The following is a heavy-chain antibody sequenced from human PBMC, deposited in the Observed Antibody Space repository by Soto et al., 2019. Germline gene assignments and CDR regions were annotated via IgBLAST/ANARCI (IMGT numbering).Heavy chain of an antibody. D-gene: IGHD2-8*01. V-gene: IGHV3-48*02. CDR3: ARDNGMAGSFDP. CDR1: GFTFSAYS. CDR2: ITGSSATI. Sequence: HPGGSLRLSCAASGFTFSAYSMNWARQAPGKGLEWISYITGSSATIYYADSVKGRFTISRDNAKNSLYLQMNSLRDEDTAIYFCARDNGMAGSFDPWGQGTLVTVSS. J-gene: IGHJ5*02.